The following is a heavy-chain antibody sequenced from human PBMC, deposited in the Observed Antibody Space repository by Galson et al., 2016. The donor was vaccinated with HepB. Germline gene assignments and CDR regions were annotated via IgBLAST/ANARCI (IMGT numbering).Heavy chain of an antibody. Sequence: SLRLSCAASGFTFRNYAMYWVRQAPGRGLEWVAIISFDGTKKSYADSVRGRFTVSRDNSDNTLHLQMNSLTRVDTATYFCAKGQYSIGRTGDWLDPWGLGALVTVSS. CDR1: GFTFRNYA. CDR3: AKGQYSIGRTGDWLDP. V-gene: IGHV3-30*18. J-gene: IGHJ5*02. CDR2: ISFDGTKK. D-gene: IGHD3-22*01.